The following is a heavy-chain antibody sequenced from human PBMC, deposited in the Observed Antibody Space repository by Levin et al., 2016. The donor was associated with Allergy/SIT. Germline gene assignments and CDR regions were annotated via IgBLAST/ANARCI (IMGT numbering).Heavy chain of an antibody. CDR2: ISYDGSRQ. V-gene: IGHV3-30*03. CDR1: GFVTRIFR. Sequence: GGSLRLSCAASGFVTRIFRLHWVRQAPGKGLEWVASISYDGSRQSYADSLKGRFTVSRDNSKNTLFLQMNGLSTGDTALYRCARDLAVAPAHNLDLWGQGTQVTVSS. CDR3: ARDLAVAPAHNLDL. D-gene: IGHD5-24*01. J-gene: IGHJ5*02.